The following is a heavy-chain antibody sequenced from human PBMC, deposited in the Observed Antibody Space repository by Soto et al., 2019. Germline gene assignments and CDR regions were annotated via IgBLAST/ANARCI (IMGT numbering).Heavy chain of an antibody. Sequence: QLQLQESGSGLVRPSQTLSLTCAVSGGSISSGGYSWNWIRQPPGKGLEWIGYIYHSESTLYNPSLKSRVTITVDKSKNRFTLMLNSVTAADTAVYYCARDQLEGNSFDPWGQGTLVTVSS. CDR3: ARDQLEGNSFDP. V-gene: IGHV4-30-2*01. CDR2: IYHSEST. CDR1: GGSISSGGYS. D-gene: IGHD1-1*01. J-gene: IGHJ5*02.